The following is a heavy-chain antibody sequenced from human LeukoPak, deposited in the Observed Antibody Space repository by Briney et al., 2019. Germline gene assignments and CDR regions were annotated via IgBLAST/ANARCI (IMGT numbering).Heavy chain of an antibody. V-gene: IGHV3-7*03. J-gene: IGHJ3*02. CDR3: ASPVGATTVRAFDI. CDR1: GFTFSRHW. CDR2: IKEDGSKK. Sequence: PGGSLRLSCAASGFTFSRHWMTWVRQAPGKGLEWVANIKEDGSKKNYVDSVKGRFTISRDNTKNSLYLQMNSLKTEDTAVYYCASPVGATTVRAFDIWGQGTMVTVSS. D-gene: IGHD1-26*01.